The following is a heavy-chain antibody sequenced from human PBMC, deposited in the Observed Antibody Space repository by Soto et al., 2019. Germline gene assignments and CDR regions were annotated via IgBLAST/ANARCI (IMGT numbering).Heavy chain of an antibody. CDR2: IKSKTDGGTT. D-gene: IGHD2-2*01. V-gene: IGHV3-15*01. J-gene: IGHJ4*02. Sequence: EVQLVESGGSLVKPGGSLRLSCAASGFTFSNAWMSWVRQAPGKGLEWVGRIKSKTDGGTTDYAAPVKGRFTISRDDSKNTLYLQMNSLKNEDTAVYYCTTDSAMLEVPAVGYWGQGTLVTVSS. CDR1: GFTFSNAW. CDR3: TTDSAMLEVPAVGY.